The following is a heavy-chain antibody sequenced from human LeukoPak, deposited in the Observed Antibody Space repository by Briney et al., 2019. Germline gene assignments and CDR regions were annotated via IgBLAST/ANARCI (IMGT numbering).Heavy chain of an antibody. D-gene: IGHD3-10*01. CDR1: GYTFTGCY. V-gene: IGHV1-2*04. CDR2: INPNSGGT. CDR3: ARDMIRGVPYYYGMDV. J-gene: IGHJ6*02. Sequence: AASVKVSCKASGYTFTGCYMHWVRQAPGQGLEWMGWINPNSGGTNYAQKFQGWVTMTRDTSISTAYMELSRLRSDDTAVYYCARDMIRGVPYYYGMDVWGQGTTVTVSS.